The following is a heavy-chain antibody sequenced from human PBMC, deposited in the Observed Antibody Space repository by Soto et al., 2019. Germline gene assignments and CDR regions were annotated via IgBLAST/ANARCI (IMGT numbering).Heavy chain of an antibody. J-gene: IGHJ6*02. CDR3: ARGTGDSYVYYYYYGMDV. Sequence: SETLSLTCAVYGGSFSGYYWSWIRQPPGKGLEWIGEINHSGSTNYNPSLKSRVTISVDTSKNQFSLKLSSVTAADTAVYYCARGTGDSYVYYYYYGMDVWGQGTTVTVSS. V-gene: IGHV4-34*01. CDR1: GGSFSGYY. CDR2: INHSGST. D-gene: IGHD6-13*01.